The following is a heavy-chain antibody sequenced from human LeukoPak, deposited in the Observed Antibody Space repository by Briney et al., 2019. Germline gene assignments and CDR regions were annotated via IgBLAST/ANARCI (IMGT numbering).Heavy chain of an antibody. CDR2: ISYSGSS. CDR1: GVSFSSGAYY. Sequence: TSETLSLTCTVSGVSFSSGAYYWSWIRQHPGKGLEWIGYISYSGSSYYNPSLQSRVTTSVDTSKNQFSLKLSSVTAADTAMYFCARDNGVAFDICGQGTMVIVSS. D-gene: IGHD2-8*01. CDR3: ARDNGVAFDI. J-gene: IGHJ3*02. V-gene: IGHV4-31*03.